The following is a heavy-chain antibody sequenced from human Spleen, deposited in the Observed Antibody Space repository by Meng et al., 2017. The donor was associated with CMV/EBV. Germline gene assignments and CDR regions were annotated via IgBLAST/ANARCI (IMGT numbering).Heavy chain of an antibody. V-gene: IGHV3-48*03. J-gene: IGHJ3*02. CDR1: GSTFSSYE. Sequence: GGSLRLSCAASGSTFSSYEMNWVRQAPGKGLEWVSYISSSGSTIYYADSVKGRFTISRDNAKNSLYLQMNSLRAEDTAVYYCARKQTPSITGTTCGFDIWGQGTMVTVSS. D-gene: IGHD1-7*01. CDR2: ISSSGSTI. CDR3: ARKQTPSITGTTCGFDI.